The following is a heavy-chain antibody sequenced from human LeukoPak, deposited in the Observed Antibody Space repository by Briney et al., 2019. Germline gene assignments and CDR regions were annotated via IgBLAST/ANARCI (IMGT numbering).Heavy chain of an antibody. CDR3: ARFGGGSYPRDY. Sequence: ASVKVSCKASGFTFTGYYLHWVRQATGQGLEWMGWMNPNSGNTGYAQRFQGRVTMTRNTSISTAYMELSSLRSEDTAVYYCARFGGGSYPRDYWGQGTLVTVSS. CDR2: MNPNSGNT. D-gene: IGHD2-15*01. V-gene: IGHV1-8*02. J-gene: IGHJ4*02. CDR1: GFTFTGYY.